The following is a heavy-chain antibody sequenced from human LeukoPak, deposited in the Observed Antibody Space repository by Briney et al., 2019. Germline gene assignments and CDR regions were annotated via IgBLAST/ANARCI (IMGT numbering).Heavy chain of an antibody. CDR2: ISSSSSTI. D-gene: IGHD1-1*01. J-gene: IGHJ4*02. CDR3: ARSTLAITYYFDY. CDR1: GFTFSSYS. V-gene: IGHV3-48*01. Sequence: GGSLRLSCVASGFTFSSYSMNWVRQAPGKGLEWVSYISSSSSTIYYADSVKGRFTISRDNAKNSLYLQMNSLRAEDTAVYYCARSTLAITYYFDYWGQGTLVTVSS.